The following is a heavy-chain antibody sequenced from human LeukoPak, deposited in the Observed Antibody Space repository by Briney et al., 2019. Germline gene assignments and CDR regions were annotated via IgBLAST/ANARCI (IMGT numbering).Heavy chain of an antibody. D-gene: IGHD5-18*01. J-gene: IGHJ4*02. CDR3: ARLGGYSYGYSFDY. CDR2: IYYSGST. V-gene: IGHV4-39*01. Sequence: SETLSLTCTVSGGSISSSSYFWGWIRQPPGKGLEWIGNIYYSGSTYYKSSLKSRVTISVDTSKNQFSLKLSSVTAADTAVYYCARLGGYSYGYSFDYWDQGTQVTVSS. CDR1: GGSISSSSYF.